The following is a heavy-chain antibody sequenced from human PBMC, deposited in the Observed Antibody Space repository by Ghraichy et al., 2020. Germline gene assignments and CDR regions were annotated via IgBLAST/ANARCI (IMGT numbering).Heavy chain of an antibody. CDR2: SNDIGSI. CDR3: ARVVFSNDWTPVNWFDP. Sequence: SETPSLTCAVYGGSFSDYDCTWIRQPPGQGLEWIGESNDIGSIDYNASLKSRVSISLDTSKNQFSLKLSSVTAAPTAVYFFARVVFSNDWTPVNWFDPWGQGTLVIGSS. CDR1: GGSFSDYD. V-gene: IGHV4-34*01. D-gene: IGHD6-19*01. J-gene: IGHJ5*02.